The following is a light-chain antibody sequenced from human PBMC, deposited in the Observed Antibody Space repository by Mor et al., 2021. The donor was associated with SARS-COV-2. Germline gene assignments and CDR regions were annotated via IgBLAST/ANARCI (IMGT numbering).Light chain of an antibody. CDR3: QQYKSYSLT. V-gene: IGKV1-5*03. CDR1: QSISSW. CDR2: KAS. J-gene: IGKJ1*01. Sequence: SQSISSWLAWYQQKPGKAPKLLIYKASSLESGVPSRFSGSGSGTEFIFTISSLQPDDFATYYCQQYKSYSLTFGQG.